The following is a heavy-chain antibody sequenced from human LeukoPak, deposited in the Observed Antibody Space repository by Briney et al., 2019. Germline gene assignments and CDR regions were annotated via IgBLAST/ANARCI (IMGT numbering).Heavy chain of an antibody. CDR2: INHSGST. CDR3: ARGRLRMSGYGSYDY. CDR1: GGSFSGYY. J-gene: IGHJ4*02. V-gene: IGHV4-34*01. D-gene: IGHD5-12*01. Sequence: SETLSLTCAVYGGSFSGYYWSWIRQPPGKGLEWIGEINHSGSTNYNPSLKSRVTISVDTSKNQFSLKLSPVTAADTAVYYCARGRLRMSGYGSYDYWGQGTLVTVSS.